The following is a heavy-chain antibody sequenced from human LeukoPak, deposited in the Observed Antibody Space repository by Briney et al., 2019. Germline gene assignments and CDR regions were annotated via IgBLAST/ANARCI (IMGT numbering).Heavy chain of an antibody. CDR1: GGSISSYY. D-gene: IGHD2-2*03. V-gene: IGHV4-4*07. J-gene: IGHJ4*02. CDR2: IYTSGST. CDR3: ARVGYCSSTSCYAGALDY. Sequence: KPSETLSLTCTVSGGSISSYYWSWIRQPAGKGLEWIGRIYTSGSTNYNPSLKSRVTMSVDTSKNQFSLKLSSVTAADTAVYYCARVGYCSSTSCYAGALDYWGQGTLVTVSS.